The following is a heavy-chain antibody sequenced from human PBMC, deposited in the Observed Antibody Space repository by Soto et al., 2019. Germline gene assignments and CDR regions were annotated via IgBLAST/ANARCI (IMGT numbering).Heavy chain of an antibody. V-gene: IGHV4-34*01. CDR1: GGSFSGYY. CDR2: INHRGST. Sequence: PSETLSLTCVVYGGSFSGYYWSWIRQSPGKGLEWIGGINHRGSTNYNPSLESRVTISVDTPKNQFSLKLPSVTAADTAMYYCARDGFCTSTTCRVGNWFDPWGQGTLVTVSS. CDR3: ARDGFCTSTTCRVGNWFDP. D-gene: IGHD2-2*01. J-gene: IGHJ5*02.